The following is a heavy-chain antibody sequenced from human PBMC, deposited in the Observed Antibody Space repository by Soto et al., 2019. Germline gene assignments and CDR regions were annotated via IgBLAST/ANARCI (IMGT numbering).Heavy chain of an antibody. D-gene: IGHD3-10*01. V-gene: IGHV3-30*18. J-gene: IGHJ6*02. Sequence: GWSLRLSCAASGLTFSSYGMHWVRQAPGRGLEWVAVISYDGSNKNYADSVKGRFTISRDNSKNTVYLQMNSLRAEDTALYYCAKDRDLIYYYGMDVWGQGTTVTVSS. CDR2: ISYDGSNK. CDR1: GLTFSSYG. CDR3: AKDRDLIYYYGMDV.